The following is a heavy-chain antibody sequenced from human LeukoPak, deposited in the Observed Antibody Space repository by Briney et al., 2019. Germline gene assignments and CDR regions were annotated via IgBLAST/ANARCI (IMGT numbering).Heavy chain of an antibody. V-gene: IGHV4-39*01. J-gene: IGHJ4*02. Sequence: SETLSLTCTVSGGSISSSSYYWGWIRQPPGQGLEWIGSIYYSGSTYYNPSLKSRVTISVDTSKNQFSLKLSSVTAADTAVYYCASLWTGYLDYWGQGTLVTVSS. CDR2: IYYSGST. CDR1: GGSISSSSYY. D-gene: IGHD1-1*01. CDR3: ASLWTGYLDY.